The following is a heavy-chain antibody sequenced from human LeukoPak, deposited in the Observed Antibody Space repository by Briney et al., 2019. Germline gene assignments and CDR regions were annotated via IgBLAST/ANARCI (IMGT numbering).Heavy chain of an antibody. CDR3: ARRGNCSSTSCLNWFDP. J-gene: IGHJ5*02. D-gene: IGHD2-2*01. CDR2: ISYDGSNK. CDR1: GFTFSSYA. V-gene: IGHV3-30-3*01. Sequence: GRSLRLSCAASGFTFSSYAMHWVRQAPGKGLEWVAVISYDGSNKYYADSVKGRFTISRDNSENTLYLQMNSLRAEDTAVYYCARRGNCSSTSCLNWFDPWGQGTLVTVSS.